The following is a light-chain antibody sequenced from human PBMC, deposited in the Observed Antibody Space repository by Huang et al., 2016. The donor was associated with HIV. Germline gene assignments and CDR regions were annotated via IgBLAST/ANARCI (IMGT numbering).Light chain of an antibody. CDR2: AAS. Sequence: DIQMTQSPSSLSASVGDRVTITCRASQRISSYLNWYQQKPGKAPKLLIYAASSLQSGVPSRFSVSGSGTYFTLTISSLQPEDFATYYCQQSYSTPLTFGGGTKVEIK. J-gene: IGKJ4*01. V-gene: IGKV1-39*01. CDR1: QRISSY. CDR3: QQSYSTPLT.